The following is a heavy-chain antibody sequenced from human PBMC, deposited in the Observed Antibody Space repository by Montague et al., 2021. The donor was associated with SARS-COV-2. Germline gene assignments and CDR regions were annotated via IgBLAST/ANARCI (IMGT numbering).Heavy chain of an antibody. CDR1: GGFISSYY. CDR2: LYYSGST. J-gene: IGHJ4*02. CDR3: ARGDVEMATIKSGGPFYHFDV. Sequence: SETLSLTCTVSGGFISSYYWSWIRQPPGKGLEWIGYLYYSGSTNYNPSXXSPVTISVDTSKNQFSLKLSSVTAADTAVYYCARGDVEMATIKSGGPFYHFDVWGQGTLVTVSS. V-gene: IGHV4-59*13. D-gene: IGHD5-24*01.